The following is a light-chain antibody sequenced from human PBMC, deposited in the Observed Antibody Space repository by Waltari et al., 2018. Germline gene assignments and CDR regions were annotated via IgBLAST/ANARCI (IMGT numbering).Light chain of an antibody. V-gene: IGLV2-8*01. J-gene: IGLJ2*01. CDR1: SSDVGGYNY. Sequence: QSALTQPPSASGSPGQSVTISCTGTSSDVGGYNYVSWYQQHPGKAPKLMIYEVSKRPSGVPDLFPGSKSGSTASLTVSGLQAEDEADYYCSSYAGSNNVVFGGGTKLTVL. CDR2: EVS. CDR3: SSYAGSNNVV.